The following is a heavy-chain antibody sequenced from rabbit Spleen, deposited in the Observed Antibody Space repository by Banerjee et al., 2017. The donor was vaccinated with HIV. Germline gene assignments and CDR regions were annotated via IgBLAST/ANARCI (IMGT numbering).Heavy chain of an antibody. CDR2: IDTSSGDT. CDR1: GFSFSSSYY. D-gene: IGHD1-1*01. J-gene: IGHJ6*01. CDR3: ARDPSSSFSSYGMDL. Sequence: QSLEESGGGLVKPGASLTLSCTASGFSFSSSYYMSWVRQAPGKGLELIACIDTSSGDTYYATWAKGRFTISKTSSTTVTLQMTSLTAADTATYFCARDPSSSFSSYGMDLWGQGTLVTVS. V-gene: IGHV1S40*01.